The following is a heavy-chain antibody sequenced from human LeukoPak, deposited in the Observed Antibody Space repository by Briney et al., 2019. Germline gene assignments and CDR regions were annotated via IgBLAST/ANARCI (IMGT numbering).Heavy chain of an antibody. CDR1: GFTFSSYA. Sequence: PGRSLRLSCAASGFTFSSYAMHWVRQAPGKGLEWVAVISYDGSNKYYADSVKGRFTISRDNAKNSLYLQMNSLRAEDTALYYCAKDIIAAAAYYFDYWGQGTLVTVSS. V-gene: IGHV3-30*04. J-gene: IGHJ4*02. D-gene: IGHD6-13*01. CDR2: ISYDGSNK. CDR3: AKDIIAAAAYYFDY.